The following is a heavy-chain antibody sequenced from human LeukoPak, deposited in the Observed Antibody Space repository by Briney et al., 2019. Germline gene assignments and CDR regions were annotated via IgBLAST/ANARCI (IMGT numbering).Heavy chain of an antibody. CDR1: GFTFNTYW. J-gene: IGHJ4*02. CDR3: ARAASHYDFWSGYLTNNDY. CDR2: IKEDGSNK. Sequence: GWSLRLSCAASGFTFNTYWMSWVRQAPGRGLEWVANIKEDGSNKYYVDSVKGRFTISRDNAKNSLYLQMNSLRVEDTAVYYCARAASHYDFWSGYLTNNDYWGQGTLVTVSS. V-gene: IGHV3-7*01. D-gene: IGHD3-3*01.